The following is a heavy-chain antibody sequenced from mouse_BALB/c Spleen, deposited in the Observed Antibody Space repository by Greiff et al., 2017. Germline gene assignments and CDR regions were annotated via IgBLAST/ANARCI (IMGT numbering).Heavy chain of an antibody. J-gene: IGHJ3*01. CDR3: AEGWFAY. CDR2: ISNGGGST. V-gene: IGHV5-12-2*01. Sequence: EVKLVGSGGGLVQPGGSLKLSCAASGFTFSSYTMSWVRQTPEKRLEWVAYISNGGGSTYYPDTVKGRFTISRDNAKNTLYLQMSSLKSEDTAMYYCAEGWFAYWGQGTLVTVSA. CDR1: GFTFSSYT.